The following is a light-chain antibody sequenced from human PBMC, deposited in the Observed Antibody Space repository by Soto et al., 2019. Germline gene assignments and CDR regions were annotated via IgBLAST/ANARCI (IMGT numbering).Light chain of an antibody. CDR1: QSVSSSY. CDR3: QHYGSSYA. J-gene: IGKJ2*01. Sequence: EIVLTQSPGTLSLSPGERATLSCRASQSVSSSYLGWYQQKPGQAPRLLIYGASSRATGIPDRFSGSGSGTDFTLTITRLEPEDFVVYYCQHYGSSYAFGQGTKLDIK. CDR2: GAS. V-gene: IGKV3-20*01.